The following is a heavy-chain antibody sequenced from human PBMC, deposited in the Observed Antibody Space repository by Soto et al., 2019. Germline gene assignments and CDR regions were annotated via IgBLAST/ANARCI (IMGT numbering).Heavy chain of an antibody. J-gene: IGHJ4*02. D-gene: IGHD6-13*01. Sequence: EVQIVESAGGLVQPGGSLRLSCAASGFTVSSNYMSWVRQAPGKGLEWVSVIFSGCSTYYADSVKGRFTISRDHLKNTVYLQMISLRAEDTAVYYCAGERPTSSWASRIDYWGQGTLVTVSS. CDR3: AGERPTSSWASRIDY. CDR2: IFSGCST. CDR1: GFTVSSNY. V-gene: IGHV3-66*01.